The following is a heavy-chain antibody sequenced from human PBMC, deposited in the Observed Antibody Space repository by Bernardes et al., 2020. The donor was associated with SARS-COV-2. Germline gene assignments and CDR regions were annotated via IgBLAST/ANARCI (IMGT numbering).Heavy chain of an antibody. CDR3: ARRRYGDFGVDV. CDR2: IYPGDSVT. CDR1: DYTFTNYW. J-gene: IGHJ6*02. V-gene: IGHV5-51*01. D-gene: IGHD4-17*01. Sequence: GESLKISCKGSDYTFTNYWIGWVRQMPGKGLEWMGIIYPGDSVTKYSPSFQGRVTISANKSVNTPNLKGRSLKPSDTAIYYCARRRYGDFGVDVWGQGTTVTVSS.